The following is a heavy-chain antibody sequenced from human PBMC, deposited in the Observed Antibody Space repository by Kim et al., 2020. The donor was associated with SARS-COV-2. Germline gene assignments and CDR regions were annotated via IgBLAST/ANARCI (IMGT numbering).Heavy chain of an antibody. V-gene: IGHV1-58*01. J-gene: IGHJ6*02. CDR2: IVVGSGNT. CDR3: AAPLEDFWSGYYTAYYYYGMDV. Sequence: SVKVSCKASGFTFTSSAVQWVRQARGQRLEWIGWIVVGSGNTNYAQKFQERVTITRDMSTSTAYMELSSLRSEDTAVYYCAAPLEDFWSGYYTAYYYYGMDVWGQGTTVTVSS. CDR1: GFTFTSSA. D-gene: IGHD3-3*01.